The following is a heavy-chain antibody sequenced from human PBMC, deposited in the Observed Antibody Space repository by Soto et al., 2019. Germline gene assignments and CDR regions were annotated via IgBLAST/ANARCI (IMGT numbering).Heavy chain of an antibody. Sequence: QVQLVDSGGGLVEPGGSLRLSCAASGFTFSDYYMSWIRQAPGKGLEWVSYISSSGSTIYYADSVKGRFTISRDNAKNSLYLQMNSLRAEDTAVYYCARVGRHYYGSSGYYAPAGYYFDYWGQGTLVTVSS. CDR3: ARVGRHYYGSSGYYAPAGYYFDY. V-gene: IGHV3-11*01. CDR1: GFTFSDYY. CDR2: ISSSGSTI. D-gene: IGHD3-22*01. J-gene: IGHJ4*02.